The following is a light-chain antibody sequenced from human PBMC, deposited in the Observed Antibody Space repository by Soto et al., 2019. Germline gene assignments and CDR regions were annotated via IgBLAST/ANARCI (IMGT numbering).Light chain of an antibody. CDR3: RSYVGASTYV. CDR2: EDT. J-gene: IGLJ1*01. CDR1: TSFVGSYNF. V-gene: IGLV2-23*01. Sequence: QSALTQPASVSGSPGQSITISCTGTTSFVGSYNFVSWYQQLPGKAPQVLIYEDTKRPSGVSNRFSGSISGSTASLTISGLQAEDEADYHCRSYVGASTYVFGTGTKLTVL.